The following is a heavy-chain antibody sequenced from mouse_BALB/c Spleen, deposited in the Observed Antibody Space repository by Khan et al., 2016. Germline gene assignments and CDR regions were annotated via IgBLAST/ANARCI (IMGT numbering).Heavy chain of an antibody. CDR2: ILPGSGST. V-gene: IGHV1-9*01. Sequence: QVQLQQSGAELMKPGASVKISCKATGYTFSSYWIEWVKQRPGHGLEWIGEILPGSGSTNYNETFKGKATFTADTSSNTAYMQLSSLTSEDSAVYYCARCDYDWGFAYWGQGTLVTVSA. D-gene: IGHD2-4*01. CDR1: GYTFSSYW. J-gene: IGHJ3*01. CDR3: ARCDYDWGFAY.